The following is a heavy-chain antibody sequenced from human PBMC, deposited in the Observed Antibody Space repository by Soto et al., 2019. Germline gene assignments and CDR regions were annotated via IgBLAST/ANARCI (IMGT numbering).Heavy chain of an antibody. CDR2: IIPIFGTA. Sequence: SVKVSCKASGGTFSSYAISWVRQAPGQGLEWMGGIIPIFGTANYAQKFQGRVTITADESTSTAYMELSSLRSEDTAVYYCERRRAVGIQRFHFDSWGQAPLVTVSS. CDR3: ERRRAVGIQRFHFDS. J-gene: IGHJ4*02. CDR1: GGTFSSYA. D-gene: IGHD2-2*01. V-gene: IGHV1-69*13.